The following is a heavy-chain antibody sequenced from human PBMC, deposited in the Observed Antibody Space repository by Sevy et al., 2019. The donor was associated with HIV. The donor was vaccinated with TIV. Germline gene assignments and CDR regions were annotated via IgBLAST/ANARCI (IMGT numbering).Heavy chain of an antibody. D-gene: IGHD3-22*01. CDR3: ARGSTYYYDDSGYSTRGDAFDI. CDR1: GFTVSSNY. CDR2: IYTGGST. Sequence: GGSLRLSCAASGFTVSSNYMTWVRQAPGKGLEWVSVIYTGGSTYYAKSVKGRFNISRDNSKNTVYLRMNSLRAEDTAVYYCARGSTYYYDDSGYSTRGDAFDIWGQGTMVTVSS. V-gene: IGHV3-53*01. J-gene: IGHJ3*02.